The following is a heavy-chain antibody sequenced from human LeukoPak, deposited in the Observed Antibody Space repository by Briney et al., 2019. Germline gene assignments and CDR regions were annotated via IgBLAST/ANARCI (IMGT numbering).Heavy chain of an antibody. V-gene: IGHV4-39*07. CDR1: GGSISSSSYY. Sequence: NSSETLSLTCTVSGGSISSSSYYWGWIRQPPGKGLEWIGSIYYSGSTYYNPSLKSRVTISVDTSKNQFSLKLSSVTAADTAVYYCARVLTPGDAFDIWGQGTMVTVSS. D-gene: IGHD2-15*01. CDR2: IYYSGST. CDR3: ARVLTPGDAFDI. J-gene: IGHJ3*02.